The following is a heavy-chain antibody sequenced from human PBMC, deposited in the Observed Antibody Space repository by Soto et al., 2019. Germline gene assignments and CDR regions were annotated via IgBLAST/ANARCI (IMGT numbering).Heavy chain of an antibody. D-gene: IGHD2-15*01. Sequence: QVQLVESGGGVVQPGRSLRLSCAASGFTFSSYGMHWVRQAPGKGLEWVAVIWYDGSNKNYADSVKGRFTISRDNSKNTLDLQMSSLRAEETAVEYCARVTGRRVLPDLSFDVWGRCTLVTDSS. CDR1: GFTFSSYG. J-gene: IGHJ2*01. CDR3: ARVTGRRVLPDLSFDV. CDR2: IWYDGSNK. V-gene: IGHV3-33*01.